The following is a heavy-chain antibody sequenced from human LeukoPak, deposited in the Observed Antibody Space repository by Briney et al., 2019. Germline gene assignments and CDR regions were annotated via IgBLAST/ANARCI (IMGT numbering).Heavy chain of an antibody. CDR2: IRQDGSEK. V-gene: IGHV3-7*01. J-gene: IGHJ4*02. CDR3: ARLSAMVRGPEDIFYFEY. D-gene: IGHD3-10*01. Sequence: GGSLRLSCVVSGFNVSDHYMDWVRQAPGKGLEWVANIRQDGSEKYYADSVKGRFTISRDIAKQSVFLQMNSLRAEDTALYYCARLSAMVRGPEDIFYFEYWGLGTLVTVSS. CDR1: GFNVSDHY.